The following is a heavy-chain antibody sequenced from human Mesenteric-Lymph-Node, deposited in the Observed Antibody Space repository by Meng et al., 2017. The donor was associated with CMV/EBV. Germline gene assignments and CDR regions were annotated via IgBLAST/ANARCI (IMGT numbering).Heavy chain of an antibody. CDR3: ARTDYYSYYGKEV. J-gene: IGHJ6*02. CDR2: IFHRGST. CDR1: GGSFSNYY. Sequence: GSLRLSCTVSGGSFSNYYWSWIRQPPGRGLEWIGFIFHRGSTSYNPSLESRVSMTVDTSKNQFSLKVTSVTAADTAMYYCARTDYYSYYGKEVWGQGTTVTVSS. V-gene: IGHV4-59*01.